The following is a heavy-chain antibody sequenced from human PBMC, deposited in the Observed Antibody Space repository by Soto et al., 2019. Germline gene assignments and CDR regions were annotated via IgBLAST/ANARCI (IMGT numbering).Heavy chain of an antibody. CDR3: AKGSSGWYERFDY. V-gene: IGHV3-23*01. J-gene: IGHJ4*02. CDR2: ISGSGGST. Sequence: EVQLLESGGGLVQPGGSLRLSCAASGCTFSSYAMSCVRQAPGKGLEWVSAISGSGGSTYYADSVKGRFTLSRDNSRYTLYLQMHMLIAEATAVYYCAKGSSGWYERFDYWGQGTLVTVSS. CDR1: GCTFSSYA. D-gene: IGHD6-19*01.